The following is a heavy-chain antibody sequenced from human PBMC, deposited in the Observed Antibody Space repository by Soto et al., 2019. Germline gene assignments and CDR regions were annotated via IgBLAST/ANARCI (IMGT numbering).Heavy chain of an antibody. CDR1: GYTFTRYD. V-gene: IGHV1-8*01. CDR2: MNPNSGNT. Sequence: ASVKVSCKASGYTFTRYDINWVRQATGQGLEWMGWMNPNSGNTGYAQKFQGRVTMTRNTSISTAYMELSSLRSEDTAVYYCARGRRRHDVAGTRDAFDIWRQGTTVTVSS. J-gene: IGHJ3*02. D-gene: IGHD6-19*01. CDR3: ARGRRRHDVAGTRDAFDI.